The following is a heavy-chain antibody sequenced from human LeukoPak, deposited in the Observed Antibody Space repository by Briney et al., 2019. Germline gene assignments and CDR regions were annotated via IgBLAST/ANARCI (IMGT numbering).Heavy chain of an antibody. CDR3: VSEREVAPTVFFQY. D-gene: IGHD4-11*01. CDR2: ISAYTGDT. CDR1: GYTFTSYG. J-gene: IGHJ1*01. V-gene: IGHV1-18*01. Sequence: GASVKVSCKASGYTFTSYGISWVRQAPGQGLEWMGWISAYTGDTNYAQKLQGRVTMTTDTSTSTAYMELRSLRFDDTAVYYCVSEREVAPTVFFQYWGQGTLVTVSS.